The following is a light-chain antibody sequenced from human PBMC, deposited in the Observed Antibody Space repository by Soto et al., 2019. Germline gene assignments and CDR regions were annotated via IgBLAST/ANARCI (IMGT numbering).Light chain of an antibody. J-gene: IGKJ1*01. V-gene: IGKV4-1*01. CDR1: QSVMYSNNKNY. Sequence: DIVLTQSPDSLAVSPGERATINCESSQSVMYSNNKNYISWFQQKPGQSPQLLIFWASMRESGVPDRFSGSGSGINFTLTISGLQAEDVAIYYCHQYFTFPWTFGHGTKVEIK. CDR2: WAS. CDR3: HQYFTFPWT.